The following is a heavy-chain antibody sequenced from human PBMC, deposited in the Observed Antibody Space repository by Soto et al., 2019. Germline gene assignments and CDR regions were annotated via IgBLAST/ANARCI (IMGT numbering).Heavy chain of an antibody. CDR2: ISSSSSYI. J-gene: IGHJ3*01. D-gene: IGHD5-12*01. CDR1: GFTFSSYS. Sequence: EVQLVESGGGLVKPGGSLRLSCAASGFTFSSYSMNWVRKAPGKGLEWVSSISSSSSYIYYADSVKGRFTISRDNAKNSLYLQMNSLRAEDTAVYYCASIVATIPLSWGQGTMVTVSS. V-gene: IGHV3-21*01. CDR3: ASIVATIPLS.